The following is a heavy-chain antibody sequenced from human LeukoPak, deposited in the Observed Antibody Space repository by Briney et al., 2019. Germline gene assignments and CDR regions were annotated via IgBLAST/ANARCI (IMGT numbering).Heavy chain of an antibody. V-gene: IGHV3-11*01. Sequence: GGSLRLSCAASGFTFSDYYMSWIRQAPGKGLEWVSYISSSGSTIYYADSVKGRFTISRDNAKNSLYLQMNSLRAEDTAVYYCAKVKREMRFGTNDAFDIWGQGTMVTVSS. D-gene: IGHD3-10*01. CDR3: AKVKREMRFGTNDAFDI. J-gene: IGHJ3*02. CDR1: GFTFSDYY. CDR2: ISSSGSTI.